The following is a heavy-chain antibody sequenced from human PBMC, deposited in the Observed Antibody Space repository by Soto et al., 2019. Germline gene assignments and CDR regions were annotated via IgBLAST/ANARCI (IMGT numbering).Heavy chain of an antibody. CDR2: IYYSGST. D-gene: IGHD3-16*02. J-gene: IGHJ4*02. Sequence: SETLSLTCTVSGGSISSYYWSWIRQPPGKGLEWIGYIYYSGSTNYNPSLKSRVTISVDTSKNQFSLKLSSVTAADTAVDYCARGSYDYLWGSYRYRPVDYWGQGTLVTVSS. CDR3: ARGSYDYLWGSYRYRPVDY. CDR1: GGSISSYY. V-gene: IGHV4-59*01.